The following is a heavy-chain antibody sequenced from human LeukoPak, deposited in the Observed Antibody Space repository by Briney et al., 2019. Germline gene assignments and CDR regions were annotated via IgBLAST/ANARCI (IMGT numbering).Heavy chain of an antibody. CDR2: IYPGDSDT. CDR1: GYIFSSYW. D-gene: IGHD2-2*01. V-gene: IGHV5-51*01. J-gene: IGHJ4*02. Sequence: GESLKISCKGSGYIFSSYWIGWVRQMPGKGLEWMGIIYPGDSDTRYSPSLQGQVSFSVDKSINTAYLQWSTLEASDTAMYYCARQDCYSANCYLEYWGQGTLVTVSS. CDR3: ARQDCYSANCYLEY.